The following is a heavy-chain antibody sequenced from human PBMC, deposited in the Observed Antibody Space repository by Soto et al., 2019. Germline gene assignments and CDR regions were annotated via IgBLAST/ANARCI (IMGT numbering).Heavy chain of an antibody. D-gene: IGHD2-2*01. Sequence: EVQLVESGGGLVQPGGSLKLSCVASGYTFSGSAFHWVRQASGKGLEWVGRIRGKANSYETAYAESVKGRFTISRDDSKNTAFLQMNSLKTEDTAVYYCTSRYCSSASCDTWGQGTRVTVSS. CDR3: TSRYCSSASCDT. J-gene: IGHJ5*02. CDR1: GYTFSGSA. V-gene: IGHV3-73*01. CDR2: IRGKANSYET.